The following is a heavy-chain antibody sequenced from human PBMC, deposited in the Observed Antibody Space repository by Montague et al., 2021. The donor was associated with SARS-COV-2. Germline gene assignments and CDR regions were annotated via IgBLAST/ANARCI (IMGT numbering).Heavy chain of an antibody. Sequence: SETLSLTCTVSGGSISSSSYYWGRIRQPPGKGLEWNGSIYYSGSTNYNPYLKSRVTISADTSKNQFSLRLSSVTAADTAVYYCAGQENSSGWFKPDAFDIWGQGTMVTVSS. CDR1: GGSISSSSYY. CDR3: AGQENSSGWFKPDAFDI. D-gene: IGHD6-19*01. CDR2: IYYSGST. J-gene: IGHJ3*02. V-gene: IGHV4-39*01.